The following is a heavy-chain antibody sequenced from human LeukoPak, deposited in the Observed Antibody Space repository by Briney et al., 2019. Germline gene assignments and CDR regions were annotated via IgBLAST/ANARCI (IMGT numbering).Heavy chain of an antibody. CDR3: ARGRLFDFYAFDF. J-gene: IGHJ3*01. D-gene: IGHD3-3*01. V-gene: IGHV3-21*01. CDR2: ISSSGESI. Sequence: KSGGSLRLSCAASGFTFTIYTINWIRQAPGKGLEWVSSISSSGESIYYADSVKGRFTITRDNAKNSVYLEMNSLRAEDTALYYCARGRLFDFYAFDFWGPGTMVTVSS. CDR1: GFTFTIYT.